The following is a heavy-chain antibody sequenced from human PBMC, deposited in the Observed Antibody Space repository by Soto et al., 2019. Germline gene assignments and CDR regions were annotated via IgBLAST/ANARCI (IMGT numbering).Heavy chain of an antibody. Sequence: TSETLSLTCTVSGVSISSSSYYWGWIRQPPGKGLEWIGSIYYSGSTYYNPSLNSRVTISVDTSKNQFSLKLSSVTAADTAVYYCARQLGGATPGGPDYWGQGTLVTVSS. D-gene: IGHD1-26*01. CDR2: IYYSGST. V-gene: IGHV4-39*01. CDR1: GVSISSSSYY. CDR3: ARQLGGATPGGPDY. J-gene: IGHJ4*02.